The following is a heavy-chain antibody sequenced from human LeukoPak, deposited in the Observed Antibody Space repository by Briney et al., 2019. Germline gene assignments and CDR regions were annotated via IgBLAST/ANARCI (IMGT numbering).Heavy chain of an antibody. CDR2: ISSSSSYI. V-gene: IGHV3-21*01. J-gene: IGHJ1*01. CDR1: GFTFSSYS. CDR3: ADYYDSGGYFKYFHH. D-gene: IGHD3-22*01. Sequence: GGSLRLSCAASGFTFSSYSMNWVRQAPGKGLEWVSSISSSSSYIYYADSVKGRFTISRDNAKNSLYLQMNSLRAEDTAVYYCADYYDSGGYFKYFHHWGQGTLVTVSS.